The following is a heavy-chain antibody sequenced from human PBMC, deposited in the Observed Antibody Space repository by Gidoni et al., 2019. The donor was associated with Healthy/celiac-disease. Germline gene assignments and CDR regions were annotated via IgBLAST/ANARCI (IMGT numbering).Heavy chain of an antibody. CDR3: ARDSGTNLGELLLYY. D-gene: IGHD3-10*01. Sequence: QVPLVQSGAAVKKPGASVKVSCKASDYTFNGYYMHWVRQAPGQGLEWMGWINPTSGGTNYAQKFQGRVTMTRDTSISTAYMELSRLRSDDTAVYSCARDSGTNLGELLLYYWGQGTLVTVSS. CDR1: DYTFNGYY. CDR2: INPTSGGT. J-gene: IGHJ4*02. V-gene: IGHV1-2*02.